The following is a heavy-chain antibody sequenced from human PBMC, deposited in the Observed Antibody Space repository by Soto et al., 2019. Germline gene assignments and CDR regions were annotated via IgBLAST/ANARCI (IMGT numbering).Heavy chain of an antibody. CDR2: IYSGGST. CDR3: ARASRSCGSTSCLHFDC. D-gene: IGHD2-2*01. CDR1: GFTVSRNY. Sequence: WWSLRLCCGASGFTVSRNYMSWVRQAPGKGLEWVSVIYSGGSTYYADSVKGRFTISRDNSKNTLYLQMNSLRAEDTAVYYCARASRSCGSTSCLHFDCWGQGTLVTVSS. J-gene: IGHJ4*02. V-gene: IGHV3-53*01.